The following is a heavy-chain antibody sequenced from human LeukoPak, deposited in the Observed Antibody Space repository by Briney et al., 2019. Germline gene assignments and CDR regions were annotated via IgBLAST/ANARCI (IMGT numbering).Heavy chain of an antibody. CDR2: IPASGGST. D-gene: IGHD6-19*01. J-gene: IGHJ4*02. V-gene: IGHV3-23*01. CDR1: GFTFSSNV. Sequence: PGGSLRLSCAASGFTFSSNVMIWVRQAPRKGLEWVSSIPASGGSTYYADSVKGRFTISRDNSKNSLYLQMNSLRAEDTAVYYCAKESSGGWYFDYWGQGTLVTVSS. CDR3: AKESSGGWYFDY.